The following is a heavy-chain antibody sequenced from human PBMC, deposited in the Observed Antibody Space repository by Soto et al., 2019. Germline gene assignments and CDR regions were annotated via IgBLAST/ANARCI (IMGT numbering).Heavy chain of an antibody. CDR1: GYSFTSYW. CDR3: ARLGGWCHGSSIRGYNFDY. J-gene: IGHJ4*02. CDR2: IYPGDSDT. Sequence: GESLKISCKGSGYSFTSYWIGWVRQMPGKGLEWMGIIYPGDSDTRYSPSFQGQVTISADKSISTAYLQWSSLKASDTAMYYCARLGGWCHGSSIRGYNFDYWGQGTLVTVSS. D-gene: IGHD2-2*01. V-gene: IGHV5-51*01.